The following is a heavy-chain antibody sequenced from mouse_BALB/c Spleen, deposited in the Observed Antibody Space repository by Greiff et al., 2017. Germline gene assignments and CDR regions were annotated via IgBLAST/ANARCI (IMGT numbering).Heavy chain of an antibody. J-gene: IGHJ2*01. D-gene: IGHD1-2*01. CDR1: GFTFSSYT. CDR2: ISSGGSYT. CDR3: TRVGTTTATEDY. V-gene: IGHV5-6-4*01. Sequence: EVMLVESGGGLVKPGGSLKLSCAASGFTFSSYTMSWVRQTPEKRLEWVATISSGGSYTYYPDSVKGRFTISRDNAKNTLYLQMSSLKSEDTAMYYCTRVGTTTATEDYWGQGTTLTVSS.